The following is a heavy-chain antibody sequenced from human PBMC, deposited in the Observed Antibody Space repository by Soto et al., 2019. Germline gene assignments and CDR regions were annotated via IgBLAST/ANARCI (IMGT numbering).Heavy chain of an antibody. CDR1: GFAFSDYP. D-gene: IGHD2-2*02. Sequence: PGGSLRLSCAASGFAFSDYPMSWVRQAPGKGLEWVSAIGGSGSRTFYADSVKGRFTISRDNSKNTVYLQMNSLRTEDTAVYYCARDLSYKPDYWGQGTPVTVSS. CDR3: ARDLSYKPDY. V-gene: IGHV3-23*01. J-gene: IGHJ4*02. CDR2: IGGSGSRT.